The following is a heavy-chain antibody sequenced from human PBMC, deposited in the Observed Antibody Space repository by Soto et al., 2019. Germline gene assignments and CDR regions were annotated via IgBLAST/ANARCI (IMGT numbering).Heavy chain of an antibody. Sequence: SVKLSCKASGGTFSSYASSSVRQAPGQGLEWMGGIIPIFGTANYAQKFQGRVTITADESTSTAYLELSSLRSEDTAVYYCALGGVPRYYDSSGYIDYWGQGTLVTVSS. D-gene: IGHD3-22*01. CDR3: ALGGVPRYYDSSGYIDY. J-gene: IGHJ4*02. CDR2: IIPIFGTA. CDR1: GGTFSSYA. V-gene: IGHV1-69*13.